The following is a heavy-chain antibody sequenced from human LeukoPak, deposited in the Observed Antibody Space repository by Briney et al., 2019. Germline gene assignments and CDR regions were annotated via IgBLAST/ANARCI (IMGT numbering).Heavy chain of an antibody. CDR2: IRSKAYRGTT. D-gene: IGHD1-1*01. Sequence: PGGSLRLSCTGSGLTFGDHAMSWVRQAPGKGLEWVGFIRSKAYRGTTEYAASVKGRFTISRDDSASIAYLQMNSLKTEDTAVYYCARGPIQLWIHNAMDVWGQGTTVTVSS. J-gene: IGHJ6*02. V-gene: IGHV3-49*04. CDR3: ARGPIQLWIHNAMDV. CDR1: GLTFGDHA.